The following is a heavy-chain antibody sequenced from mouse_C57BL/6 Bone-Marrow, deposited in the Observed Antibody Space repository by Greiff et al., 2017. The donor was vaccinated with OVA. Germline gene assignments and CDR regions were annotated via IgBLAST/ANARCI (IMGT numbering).Heavy chain of an antibody. CDR3: ARGRGYYGSPYYFDY. V-gene: IGHV1-50*01. D-gene: IGHD1-1*01. Sequence: VQLQQPGAELVKPGASVKLSCKASGYTFTSYWMRWVKQRPGQGLEWIGEIDPSDSYTNYNQKFKGKATLTVDTSSSTAYMQLSSLTSEDSAVYYCARGRGYYGSPYYFDYWGQGTTLTVSS. CDR1: GYTFTSYW. J-gene: IGHJ2*01. CDR2: IDPSDSYT.